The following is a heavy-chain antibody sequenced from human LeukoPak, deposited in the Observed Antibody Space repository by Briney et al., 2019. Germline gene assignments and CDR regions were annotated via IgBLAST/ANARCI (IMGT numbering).Heavy chain of an antibody. D-gene: IGHD2-2*01. CDR1: GYTFTSYG. J-gene: IGHJ6*03. CDR3: ARVGSDCSSTSCRNPYYYYYYMDV. CDR2: ISAYNGNT. V-gene: IGHV1-18*01. Sequence: ASVKVSCKASGYTFTSYGISWVRQAPGQGLEWMGWISAYNGNTNYAQKLQGRVTMTTDTSTSTAYMELRSLRSDDTAVYYCARVGSDCSSTSCRNPYYYYYYMDVWGKGTTVTVSS.